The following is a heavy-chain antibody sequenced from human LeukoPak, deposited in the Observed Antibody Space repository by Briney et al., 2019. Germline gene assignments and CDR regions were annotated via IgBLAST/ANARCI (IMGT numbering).Heavy chain of an antibody. CDR3: ARDSGSSWPDY. Sequence: SQTLSLTCTVSGGSISSGSYYWSWIRQPAGKGLEWIGRIYTSGSTNYNPSLKSRVTMSVDTSKNQFSLKLSSVTAADTAVYYCARDSGSSWPDYWGQGTLVTVSS. D-gene: IGHD6-13*01. J-gene: IGHJ4*02. CDR2: IYTSGST. V-gene: IGHV4-61*02. CDR1: GGSISSGSYY.